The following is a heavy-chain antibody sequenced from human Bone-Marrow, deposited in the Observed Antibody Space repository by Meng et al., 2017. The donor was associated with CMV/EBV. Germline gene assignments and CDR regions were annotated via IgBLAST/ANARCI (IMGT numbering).Heavy chain of an antibody. CDR2: INHSGST. V-gene: IGHV4-34*01. J-gene: IGHJ5*02. CDR1: GGSFSGYY. CDR3: ARVGLRRWLQHNWFDP. Sequence: SETLSLTCAVYGGSFSGYYWSWIRQPPGKGLEWIGEINHSGSTNYNPSLKSRVTISVDTSKNQFSLKLSSVTAADTAVYYCARVGLRRWLQHNWFDPWGQGTLVTVSS. D-gene: IGHD5-24*01.